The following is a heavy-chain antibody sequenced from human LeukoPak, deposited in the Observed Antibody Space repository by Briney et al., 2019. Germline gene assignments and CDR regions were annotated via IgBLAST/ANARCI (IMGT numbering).Heavy chain of an antibody. CDR1: GFSPSTTGMR. V-gene: IGHV2-70*04. D-gene: IGHD3-10*01. J-gene: IGHJ5*02. CDR3: ARMTSYGSGFDP. Sequence: SGPALVKPTQTLTLTCTFSGFSPSTTGMRVSWIRQPPGKALEWLARSDWDDDKFYSTSLKTRLTISKDTSKNQVVLTMTNMDPVDTATYYCARMTSYGSGFDPWGQGTLVTVSS. CDR2: SDWDDDK.